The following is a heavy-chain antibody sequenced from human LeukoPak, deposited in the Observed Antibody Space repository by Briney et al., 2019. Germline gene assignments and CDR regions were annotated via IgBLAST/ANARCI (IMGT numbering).Heavy chain of an antibody. CDR2: IYTSGST. CDR3: ARESDYGGNGTP. CDR1: GDSINNFF. D-gene: IGHD4-23*01. Sequence: SETLSLTCSVSGDSINNFFWSWIRQPPGKGLEWIGRIYTSGSTNYNPSLKSRVTISVDTSKNQFSLKLSSVTAADTAVYYCARESDYGGNGTPWGQRTLVTVSS. J-gene: IGHJ5*02. V-gene: IGHV4-4*08.